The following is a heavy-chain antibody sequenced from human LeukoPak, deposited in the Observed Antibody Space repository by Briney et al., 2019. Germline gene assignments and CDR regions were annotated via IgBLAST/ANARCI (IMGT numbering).Heavy chain of an antibody. CDR3: AREILRKYSSSWYRAWNWFDP. CDR2: INHSGST. D-gene: IGHD6-13*01. CDR1: GGSFSGYY. J-gene: IGHJ5*02. V-gene: IGHV4-34*01. Sequence: PSETLSLTCAVYGGSFSGYYWSWIRQPPGKGLEWIGEINHSGSTNYNPSLKSRVTISVDTSKNQFSLKLSSVTAADTAVYYCAREILRKYSSSWYRAWNWFDPWGQGTLVTVSS.